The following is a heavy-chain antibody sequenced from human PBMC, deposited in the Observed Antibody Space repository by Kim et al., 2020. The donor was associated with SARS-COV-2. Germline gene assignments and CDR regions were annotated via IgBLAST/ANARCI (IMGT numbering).Heavy chain of an antibody. CDR3: ARHGNPAYTDSWYDY. CDR1: RDSMTNYF. V-gene: IGHV4-59*08. J-gene: IGHJ4*01. D-gene: IGHD6-13*01. Sequence: SETLSLTCSVSRDSMTNYFCTWIRQPPGKGLEWIGNIYYTGRITNYTPSLKSRVTISVDTSKNQFSLKMTSVTASDTAVYYCARHGNPAYTDSWYDYWG. CDR2: IYYTGRIT.